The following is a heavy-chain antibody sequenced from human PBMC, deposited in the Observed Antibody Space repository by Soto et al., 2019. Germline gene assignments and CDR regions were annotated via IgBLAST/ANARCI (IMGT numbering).Heavy chain of an antibody. Sequence: TLSLTCTVSGGSISSGGYYWSWIRQHPGKGLEWIGYIYYSGSTYYNPSLKSRVTISVDTSKNQFSLKLSSVTAADTAVYYCARDRTFYGDYYSGMDVWGQGTTVTVSS. CDR3: ARDRTFYGDYYSGMDV. J-gene: IGHJ6*02. CDR1: GGSISSGGYY. CDR2: IYYSGST. D-gene: IGHD4-17*01. V-gene: IGHV4-31*02.